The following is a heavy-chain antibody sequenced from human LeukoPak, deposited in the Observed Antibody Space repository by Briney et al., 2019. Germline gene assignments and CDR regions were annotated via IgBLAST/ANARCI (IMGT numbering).Heavy chain of an antibody. J-gene: IGHJ4*02. CDR3: ARDYFTLYTASSR. CDR1: GFTVRRNS. Sequence: GGSLRLSCAASGFTVRRNSMSWVRQAPGKGLEWVSLIKYDGRTYYTDSVKGRFSISRDNSKNTLYLQMNSLRAEDTAVYYCARDYFTLYTASSRGGQGTLVTVSS. CDR2: IKYDGRT. D-gene: IGHD3-16*01. V-gene: IGHV3-66*01.